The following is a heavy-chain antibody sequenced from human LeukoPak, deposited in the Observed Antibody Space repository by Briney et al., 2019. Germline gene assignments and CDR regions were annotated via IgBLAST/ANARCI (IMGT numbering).Heavy chain of an antibody. D-gene: IGHD1-14*01. J-gene: IGHJ4*02. V-gene: IGHV1-69*13. CDR2: IIPIFGTT. CDR1: GGTFSSYA. Sequence: ASVKVSCKASGGTFSSYAISWVRQAPGQGLEWMGGIIPIFGTTNYAQKFQGRVTITADESTSTAYMELSSLRSVDTAVYYCARDTGREDYFDYWGQGTLVTVSS. CDR3: ARDTGREDYFDY.